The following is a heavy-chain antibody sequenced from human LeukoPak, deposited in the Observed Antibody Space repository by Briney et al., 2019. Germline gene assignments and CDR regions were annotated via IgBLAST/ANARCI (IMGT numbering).Heavy chain of an antibody. D-gene: IGHD1-14*01. Sequence: PSETLSLTCAVYGGSFSGYYWSWIRQPPGKGLEWIGEINHSGSTNYNPSLKSRVTISVDTSKNQFSLKLSSVTAADTAVYYCASTGKKAYYYYYYMDVWGKGTTVTVSS. CDR1: GGSFSGYY. V-gene: IGHV4-34*01. J-gene: IGHJ6*03. CDR3: ASTGKKAYYYYYYMDV. CDR2: INHSGST.